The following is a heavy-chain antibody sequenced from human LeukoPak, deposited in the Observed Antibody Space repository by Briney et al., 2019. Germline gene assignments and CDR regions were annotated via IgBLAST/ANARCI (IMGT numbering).Heavy chain of an antibody. CDR3: AEEGRLDYYDSSGYYSNWFDP. D-gene: IGHD3-22*01. J-gene: IGHJ5*02. CDR1: GDSVSSNSAA. Sequence: SQTLSLTCAISGDSVSSNSAAWNWIRQSPSRGLEWLGRTYYRSKWYNDYAVSVKSRITINPDTSKNQFSLQLNSVTPEDTAVYYCAEEGRLDYYDSSGYYSNWFDPWGQGTLVTVSS. CDR2: TYYRSKWYN. V-gene: IGHV6-1*01.